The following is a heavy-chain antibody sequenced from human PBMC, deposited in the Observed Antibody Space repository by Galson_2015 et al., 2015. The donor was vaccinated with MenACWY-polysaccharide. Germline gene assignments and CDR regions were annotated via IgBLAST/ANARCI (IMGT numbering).Heavy chain of an antibody. J-gene: IGHJ4*02. CDR2: IGGSGTT. V-gene: IGHV3-23*01. CDR3: ATDNLDYAHDY. Sequence: SLRLSCAASGFTFTNYAMNWVRQAPGKGLEWVSSIGGSGTTYYADSVKGRFTISRDNSKNMVYLQMNSLRAEDTAIYYCATDNLDYAHDYWGQGTLVTVSS. CDR1: GFTFTNYA. D-gene: IGHD1-7*01.